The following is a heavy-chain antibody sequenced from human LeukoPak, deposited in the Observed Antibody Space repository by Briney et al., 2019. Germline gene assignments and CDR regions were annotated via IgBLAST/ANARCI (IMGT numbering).Heavy chain of an antibody. J-gene: IGHJ4*02. CDR3: ARSGQWLVKRYFDY. D-gene: IGHD6-19*01. V-gene: IGHV3-11*03. Sequence: GGSLRLSCAASGFTFRTYAMSWVRQAPGKGLEWVSYISSSSSYTNYADSVKGRFTISRDNAKNSLYLQMNSLRAEDTAVYYCARSGQWLVKRYFDYWGQGTLVTVSS. CDR1: GFTFRTYA. CDR2: ISSSSSYT.